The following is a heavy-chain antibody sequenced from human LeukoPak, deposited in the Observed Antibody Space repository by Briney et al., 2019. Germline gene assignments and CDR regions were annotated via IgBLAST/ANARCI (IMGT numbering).Heavy chain of an antibody. Sequence: SETLSLTCAVYGGSFSGYYWSWIRQPPGKGLEWIGEINHSGSTNYNPSLKSRVPISVDTSKNQFSLKLSSVTAADTAVYYCARRDSSGYYLGSWGQGTLVTVSS. J-gene: IGHJ5*02. D-gene: IGHD3-22*01. CDR3: ARRDSSGYYLGS. CDR2: INHSGST. V-gene: IGHV4-34*01. CDR1: GGSFSGYY.